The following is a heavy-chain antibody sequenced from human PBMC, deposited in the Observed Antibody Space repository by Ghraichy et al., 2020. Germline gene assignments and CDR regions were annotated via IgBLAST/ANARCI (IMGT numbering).Heavy chain of an antibody. D-gene: IGHD3-22*01. Sequence: ASVKVSCKASGYTFTSYGISWVRQAPGQGLEWMGWISAYNGNTNYAQKLQGRVTMTTDTSTSTAYMELRSLRSDDTAVYYCASPDSSGYGGGYYYYGMDVWGQVTTVTVSS. V-gene: IGHV1-18*04. CDR1: GYTFTSYG. J-gene: IGHJ6*02. CDR3: ASPDSSGYGGGYYYYGMDV. CDR2: ISAYNGNT.